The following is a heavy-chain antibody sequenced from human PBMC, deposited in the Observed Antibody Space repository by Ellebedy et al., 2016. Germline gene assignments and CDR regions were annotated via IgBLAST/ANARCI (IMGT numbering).Heavy chain of an antibody. CDR2: IYWNDDK. CDR3: AHRTTVTSVDY. D-gene: IGHD4-11*01. V-gene: IGHV2-5*01. J-gene: IGHJ4*02. CDR1: GFSLSTSGMT. Sequence: SGPTLVKPTQTLTLTCTFSGFSLSTSGMTVGWVRQPPGEALEWLTFIYWNDDKRYSPSLKNRLTITKDTSKNQVVLTMTNMDPVDTATYYCAHRTTVTSVDYWGQGSLVTVSS.